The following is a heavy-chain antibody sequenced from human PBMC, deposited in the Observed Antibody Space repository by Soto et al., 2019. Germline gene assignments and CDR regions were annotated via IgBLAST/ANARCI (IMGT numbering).Heavy chain of an antibody. CDR1: VFTFSNAW. CDR2: IKSKTDGGTA. CDR3: TTRYKDIVVVQAPYGMAV. D-gene: IGHD2-2*01. J-gene: IGHJ6*02. V-gene: IGHV3-15*01. Sequence: GGSLRLSCAVSVFTFSNAWMRLVRQSPGKGLEWVGRIKSKTDGGTADYAAPVKGRFTISRDDSKNTLYLQMNSLKTEDTAVYYCTTRYKDIVVVQAPYGMAVWGQGTTVTVS.